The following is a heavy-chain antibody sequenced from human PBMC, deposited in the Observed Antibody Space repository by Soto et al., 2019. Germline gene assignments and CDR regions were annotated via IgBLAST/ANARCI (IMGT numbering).Heavy chain of an antibody. CDR1: GFTLSTYW. J-gene: IGHJ4*02. D-gene: IGHD2-15*01. V-gene: IGHV3-74*01. Sequence: EVQLVESGGGLVQPGGSLRLSCAASGFTLSTYWMYWVRQAPGKGLVWVSRINSDGSSTNYADSVKGRFTISRDNAKNTLYLQMNRLSAEETAVYYCTREACTGGGCCYGGPDYWGQGTLVTVSS. CDR2: INSDGSST. CDR3: TREACTGGGCCYGGPDY.